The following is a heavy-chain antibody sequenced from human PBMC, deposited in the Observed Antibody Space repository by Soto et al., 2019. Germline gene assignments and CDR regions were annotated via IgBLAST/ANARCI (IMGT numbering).Heavy chain of an antibody. Sequence: GSLRLSCAASGFTFSDYPMTWVRQSPGRELEWVSTINGGGLSTYYADSVKGRFTISRDNSKNTLYLQMNNLRAEDTAVYYCAKDILSGYYIAFDYCGQGTPVTVS. D-gene: IGHD3-9*01. CDR1: GFTFSDYP. V-gene: IGHV3-23*01. CDR3: AKDILSGYYIAFDY. J-gene: IGHJ4*02. CDR2: INGGGLST.